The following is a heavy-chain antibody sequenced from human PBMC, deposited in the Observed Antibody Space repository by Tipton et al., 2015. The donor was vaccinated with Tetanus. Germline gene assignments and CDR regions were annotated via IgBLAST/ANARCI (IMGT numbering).Heavy chain of an antibody. V-gene: IGHV4-61*08. D-gene: IGHD5-24*01. CDR3: ARDRGGYSYGFNWFDP. Sequence: TLSLTCTVSGGSVSSGGYFWSWIRQPPGKGPEWIGYIYYSGSTNYSPSLKSRVTISVDTSENQFSLRLNSVTAADTAVYYCARDRGGYSYGFNWFDPWGQGTLVTVSS. CDR2: IYYSGST. CDR1: GGSVSSGGYF. J-gene: IGHJ5*02.